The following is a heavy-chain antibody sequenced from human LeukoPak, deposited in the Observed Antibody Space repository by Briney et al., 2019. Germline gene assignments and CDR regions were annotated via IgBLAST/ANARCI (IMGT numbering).Heavy chain of an antibody. CDR3: ARARREMVDY. V-gene: IGHV4-38-2*02. Sequence: SETLSLTCTVSGYSISSGYYWGWIRQPPGKGLEWIGSIYHSGSTYYNPSLKSRVTLSVDTSKNQFSLKLSSVTAADTAVYYCARARREMVDYWGRGTLVTVSS. D-gene: IGHD5-24*01. CDR2: IYHSGST. CDR1: GYSISSGYY. J-gene: IGHJ4*02.